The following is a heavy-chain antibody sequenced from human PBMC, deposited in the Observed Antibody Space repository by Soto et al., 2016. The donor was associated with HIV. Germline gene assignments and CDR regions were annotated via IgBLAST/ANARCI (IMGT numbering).Heavy chain of an antibody. V-gene: IGHV3-33*01. D-gene: IGHD3-10*01. CDR2: IWNDGSKK. Sequence: VQLVESGGGVVQPGRSLRLSCAASGFTFNLYGMHWVRQAPGKGLEWVAAIWNDGSKKYYVDSVKGRFTISRDNFKNTLYLQMNSLRAEDTAVYYCASSRFRSMNQGDIWYFDLWGRGTLVIVSS. CDR3: ASSRFRSMNQGDIWYFDL. J-gene: IGHJ2*01. CDR1: GFTFNLYG.